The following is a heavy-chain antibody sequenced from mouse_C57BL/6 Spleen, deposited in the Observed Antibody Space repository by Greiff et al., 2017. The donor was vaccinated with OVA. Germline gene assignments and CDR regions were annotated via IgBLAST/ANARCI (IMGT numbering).Heavy chain of an antibody. CDR3: ARAGTAQDYAMDD. V-gene: IGHV1-80*01. D-gene: IGHD3-2*02. J-gene: IGHJ4*01. Sequence: VQLQQSGAELVKPGASVKISCKASGYAFSSYWMNWVKQRPGKGLEWIGQIYPGDGDTNYNGKFKGKATLTADKSSSTAYMQLSSLTSEDSAVYFCARAGTAQDYAMDDWGKATSVTVDS. CDR1: GYAFSSYW. CDR2: IYPGDGDT.